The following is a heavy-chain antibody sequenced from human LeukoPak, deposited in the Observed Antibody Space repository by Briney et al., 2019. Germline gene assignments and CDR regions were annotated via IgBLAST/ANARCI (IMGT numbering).Heavy chain of an antibody. CDR3: ARVSLYDVLDI. V-gene: IGHV1-8*01. CDR1: GYTFTSYE. CDR2: MNPNNGDT. Sequence: ASVKVSCKASGYTFTSYEINWVRPAPGQGLEGMGWMNPNNGDTGNAHKFQGRVTMTRDTSGSTAYMELTSLTSEDTAVFYYARVSLYDVLDIWGQGTMVTVSP. J-gene: IGHJ3*02.